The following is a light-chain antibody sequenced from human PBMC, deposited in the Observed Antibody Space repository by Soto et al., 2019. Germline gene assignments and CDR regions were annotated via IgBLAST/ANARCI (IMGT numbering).Light chain of an antibody. CDR2: KIS. CDR3: MQGAHWPYT. V-gene: IGKV2-30*01. J-gene: IGKJ2*01. CDR1: QSLVYSDGNTY. Sequence: DVVMTQSPLSLPVTLGQPASISCRSSQSLVYSDGNTYLNWFQQRPGHSPRRLIYKISNRASGVPDRFSGSGSGTDFTLRISRVEAGDVGVYYCMQGAHWPYTFGQGTKLEIK.